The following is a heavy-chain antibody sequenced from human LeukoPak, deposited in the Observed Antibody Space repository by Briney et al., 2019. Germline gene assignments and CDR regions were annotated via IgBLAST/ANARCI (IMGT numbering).Heavy chain of an antibody. CDR3: AKTPTYYYDSSGYYPPGDLYYFDY. J-gene: IGHJ4*02. CDR2: ISWNSGSI. D-gene: IGHD3-22*01. CDR1: GFTFDDYA. V-gene: IGHV3-9*01. Sequence: GRSLRLSCAASGFTFDDYAMHWVRQAPGKGLEWVSGISWNSGSIGYADSVKGRFTISRDNAKNSLYLQMNSLRAEDTALYYCAKTPTYYYDSSGYYPPGDLYYFDYWGQGTLVTVSS.